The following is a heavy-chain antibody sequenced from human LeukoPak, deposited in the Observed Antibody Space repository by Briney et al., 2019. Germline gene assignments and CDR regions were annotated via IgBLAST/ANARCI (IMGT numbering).Heavy chain of an antibody. Sequence: SETLSLTCTVSGGSISSYYWSWVRQPPGKGLEWIGEIYHSGNTNYNPSLKSRVTMSVDKSKNQFSLNLNSVTAADTAVYYCLYGGNSGDWVYWGQGTLVTVSS. CDR2: IYHSGNT. CDR1: GGSISSYY. J-gene: IGHJ4*02. V-gene: IGHV4-4*02. CDR3: LYGGNSGDWVY. D-gene: IGHD4-23*01.